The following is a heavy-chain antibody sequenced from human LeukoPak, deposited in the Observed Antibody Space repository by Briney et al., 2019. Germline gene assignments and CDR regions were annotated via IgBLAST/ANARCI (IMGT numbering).Heavy chain of an antibody. V-gene: IGHV5-51*01. J-gene: IGHJ4*02. D-gene: IGHD3-22*01. CDR3: ARRDYYDSSGPHLDY. CDR1: GYSFNRYW. Sequence: GGALKVFCKGSGYSFNRYWVRWVPQIPGKSLEGMGVIYPGDSDTRYSPSFQGQVTISADKSISTAYLQWSSLKASDTAMYYCARRDYYDSSGPHLDYWGQGTLVTVSS. CDR2: IYPGDSDT.